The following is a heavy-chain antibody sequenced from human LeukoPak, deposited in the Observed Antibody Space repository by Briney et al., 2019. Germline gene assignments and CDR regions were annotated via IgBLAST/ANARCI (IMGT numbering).Heavy chain of an antibody. CDR1: GFTFSSYW. CDR3: ARAPQVVVKLFDY. J-gene: IGHJ4*02. V-gene: IGHV3-7*01. Sequence: GGSLRLSCAASGFTFSSYWMSWVRQAPGKGLEWVANIKQDGSEKYYVDSVKGRFTISRDNAKNSLYLQMNSLRAEDTAVYYCARAPQVVVKLFDYWGQGTLVTVSS. CDR2: IKQDGSEK. D-gene: IGHD3-22*01.